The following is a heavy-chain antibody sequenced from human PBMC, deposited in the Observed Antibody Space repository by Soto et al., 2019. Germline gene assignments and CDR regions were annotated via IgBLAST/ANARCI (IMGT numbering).Heavy chain of an antibody. J-gene: IGHJ4*02. V-gene: IGHV3-23*01. CDR2: ISGSGGST. Sequence: EVQLLESGGGLVQPGGSLRLSCTASGFTFSGYAMNWVRQAPGKGLEWVSVISGSGGSTYYADSVKGRFTISRDNSKNKLYLKMNSLRAEDTAVYYCASRTSGWYFDYWGQGTLVTVAS. CDR3: ASRTSGWYFDY. CDR1: GFTFSGYA. D-gene: IGHD6-19*01.